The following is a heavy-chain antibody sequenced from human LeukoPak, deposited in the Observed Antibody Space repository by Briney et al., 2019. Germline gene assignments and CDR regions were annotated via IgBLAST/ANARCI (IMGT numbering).Heavy chain of an antibody. J-gene: IGHJ4*02. CDR1: GFSITSGDH. CDR3: ARVGPLAVGTGKRVYSFDY. Sequence: PSETLSLTCDVSGFSITSGDHWGWIRQSPGRGLEWIGSISHSGDTYYIPSLRSRVTMSLDTSRNQFSLDLRSVSAADTAVYFCARVGPLAVGTGKRVYSFDYWGQGTLVTVSS. CDR2: ISHSGDT. V-gene: IGHV4-38-2*01. D-gene: IGHD1-1*01.